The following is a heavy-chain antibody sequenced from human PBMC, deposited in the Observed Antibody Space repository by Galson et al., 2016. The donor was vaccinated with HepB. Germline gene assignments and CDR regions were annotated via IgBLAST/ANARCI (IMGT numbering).Heavy chain of an antibody. CDR2: IYAGGST. V-gene: IGHV3-53*01. D-gene: IGHD4-17*01. Sequence: SLRLSCAASGFTVSSSYMSWVRQAPGKGLEWVSVIYAGGSTYYADSVKGRFSISRDNSKNTLYLLMNSLRAEDTAVYYCTRRAFDYGDYPFDHWGQGTLVTVSS. J-gene: IGHJ4*02. CDR3: TRRAFDYGDYPFDH. CDR1: GFTVSSSY.